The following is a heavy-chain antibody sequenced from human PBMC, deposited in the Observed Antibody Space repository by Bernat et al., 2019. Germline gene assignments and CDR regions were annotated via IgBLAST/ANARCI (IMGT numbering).Heavy chain of an antibody. CDR3: AREGAGYSSGWYSGDYFDY. Sequence: EVQLVESGGGLVKPGGSLRLSCAASGFTFSSYSMNWVRQAPGKGLEWVSSISSSSSYIYYADSVKGRFTISRDNAKNSLFLQMNSLRAEDTAVYDCAREGAGYSSGWYSGDYFDYWGQGTLVTVSS. CDR2: ISSSSSYI. D-gene: IGHD6-19*01. V-gene: IGHV3-21*01. J-gene: IGHJ4*02. CDR1: GFTFSSYS.